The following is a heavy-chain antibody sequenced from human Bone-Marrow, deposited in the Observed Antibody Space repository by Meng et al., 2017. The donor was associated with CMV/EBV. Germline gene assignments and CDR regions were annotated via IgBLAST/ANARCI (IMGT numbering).Heavy chain of an antibody. CDR2: IDPSDSYT. V-gene: IGHV5-10-1*01. CDR1: GYSFTSYW. Sequence: SGYSFTSYWISWVRQMPGKGLEWMGRIDPSDSYTNYSPSFQGHVTISADKSISTAYLQWSSLKASDTAMYYCARRPSEYSYGCFGDYWGQGTLVTVSS. CDR3: ARRPSEYSYGCFGDY. J-gene: IGHJ4*02. D-gene: IGHD5-18*01.